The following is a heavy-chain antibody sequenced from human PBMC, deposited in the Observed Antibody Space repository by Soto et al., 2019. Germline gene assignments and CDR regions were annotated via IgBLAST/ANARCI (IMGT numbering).Heavy chain of an antibody. CDR3: ARDGIAARVSVLGYGMDV. Sequence: QVQLVQSGAEVKKPGSSVKVSCKASGGTFSSYAISWVRQAPGQGLEWMGGIIPIFGTANYAQKFQGRVTITADESTSTVYMELSSLRSEDTAVYYCARDGIAARVSVLGYGMDVWGQGTTVTVSS. V-gene: IGHV1-69*01. J-gene: IGHJ6*02. D-gene: IGHD6-6*01. CDR1: GGTFSSYA. CDR2: IIPIFGTA.